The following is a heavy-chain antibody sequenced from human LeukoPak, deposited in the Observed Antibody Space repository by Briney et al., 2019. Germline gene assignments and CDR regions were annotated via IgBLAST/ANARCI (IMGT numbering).Heavy chain of an antibody. V-gene: IGHV4-4*07. CDR3: ARDSSSQGYFDY. D-gene: IGHD6-13*01. J-gene: IGHJ4*02. CDR2: IYTSGST. Sequence: SETLSLTCTVSGGSISSYYWSWIRQPAGKGLEWIGRIYTSGSTNYNPSLKSRVTMSVDTSKDQFSLKLSSVTAADTAVYYCARDSSSQGYFDYWGQGTLVTVSS. CDR1: GGSISSYY.